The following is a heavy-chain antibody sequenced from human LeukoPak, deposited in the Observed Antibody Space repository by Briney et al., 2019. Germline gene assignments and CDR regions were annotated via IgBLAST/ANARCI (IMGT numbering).Heavy chain of an antibody. Sequence: GGSLRLSCAASGFTFDDYAMHWVRQVPGKGLEWVSLISGVGGSTYYADSVKGRFTISRDNSKNSLYLQMNSLRTEDTALYYCVKELEYFQHWGQGTLVTVSS. CDR2: ISGVGGST. CDR1: GFTFDDYA. V-gene: IGHV3-43*02. CDR3: VKELEYFQH. J-gene: IGHJ1*01.